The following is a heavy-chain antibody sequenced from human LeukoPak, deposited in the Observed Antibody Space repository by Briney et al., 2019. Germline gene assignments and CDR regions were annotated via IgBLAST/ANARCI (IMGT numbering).Heavy chain of an antibody. D-gene: IGHD4-17*01. CDR2: ISWNSGSI. CDR1: GFTFDDYA. V-gene: IGHV3-9*01. Sequence: PGGSLRLSCAASGFTFDDYAMHWVRQAPGKGLEWVSGISWNSGSIGYADSVKGRFTISRDNAKNSLYLQMNSLRAEDTAVYYCAKGDYGDYGDYWGQGTLVTVSS. CDR3: AKGDYGDYGDY. J-gene: IGHJ4*02.